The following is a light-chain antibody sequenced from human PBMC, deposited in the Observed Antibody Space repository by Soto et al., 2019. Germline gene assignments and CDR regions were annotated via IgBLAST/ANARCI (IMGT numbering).Light chain of an antibody. V-gene: IGKV1-33*01. CDR2: DAS. J-gene: IGKJ5*01. CDR3: QQYDNLSIT. CDR1: QDINKN. Sequence: DIQMTQSPSSLSASVGDRVTITCQASQDINKNLIWYQQKPGKAPKLLIYDASDLETGVPSRFSGSGSGTDFTFTISSLQPEDIATYYCQQYDNLSITFGQGTRLEIK.